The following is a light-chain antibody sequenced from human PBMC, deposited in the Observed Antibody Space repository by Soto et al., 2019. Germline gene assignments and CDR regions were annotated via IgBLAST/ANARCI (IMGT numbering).Light chain of an antibody. CDR3: QQSYSTPRT. CDR2: AAS. J-gene: IGKJ1*01. V-gene: IGKV1-39*01. Sequence: DIEMTQSPSSLSASVGGRVTLSCRASQSISSNLNWYQQKPGKAPKLLIYAASSLQSGVPSRFSGSGSGTDFTLTISSLQPEDFATCYCQQSYSTPRTFGQGTKVEIK. CDR1: QSISSN.